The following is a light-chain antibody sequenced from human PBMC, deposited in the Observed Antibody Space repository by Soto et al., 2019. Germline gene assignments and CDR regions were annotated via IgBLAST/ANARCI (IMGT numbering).Light chain of an antibody. V-gene: IGKV1-5*01. J-gene: IGKJ2*01. Sequence: DIQMTQSPSTLSASVGDRVTITCRASQSISGWLAWYPQKPGKAPNLLISDASSLESGVPSRFSGSGSGTEFTLTISGLQPDDFATYYCQQYSSYSSFGQGTKLEIK. CDR3: QQYSSYSS. CDR1: QSISGW. CDR2: DAS.